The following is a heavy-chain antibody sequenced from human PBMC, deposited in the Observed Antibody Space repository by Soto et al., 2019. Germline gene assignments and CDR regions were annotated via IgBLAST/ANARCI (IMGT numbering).Heavy chain of an antibody. CDR2: IYYTGST. CDR3: ARHEFHSQSPGTYLDY. J-gene: IGHJ4*02. Sequence: PSETLSLTCTVSGVSISSSNYHWGWIRQPPGKGLEWIGSIYYTGSTHYNPSLKSRVTVSADTSKNQFSLRLSSVIAADTAVYYCARHEFHSQSPGTYLDYWGQGTLVTVSS. D-gene: IGHD3-10*01. V-gene: IGHV4-39*01. CDR1: GVSISSSNYH.